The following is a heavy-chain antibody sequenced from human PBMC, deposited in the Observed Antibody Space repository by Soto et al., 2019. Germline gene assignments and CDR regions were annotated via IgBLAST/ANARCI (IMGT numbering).Heavy chain of an antibody. J-gene: IGHJ3*02. CDR3: AAETPTSGYNAFDI. CDR1: GFTFTSSA. D-gene: IGHD5-18*01. V-gene: IGHV1-58*02. CDR2: IVVGSGNT. Sequence: GASVKVSCKASGFTFTSSAMQWVRQARGQRLEWIGWIVVGSGNTNHAQKFQERVTITRDMSTSTAYMELSSLRSEDTAVYYCAAETPTSGYNAFDIWGQGTMVTVSS.